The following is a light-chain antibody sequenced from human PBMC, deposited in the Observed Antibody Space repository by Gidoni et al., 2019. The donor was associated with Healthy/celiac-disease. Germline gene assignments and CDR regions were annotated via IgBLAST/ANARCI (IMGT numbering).Light chain of an antibody. J-gene: IGKJ1*01. Sequence: DIQMTQSPSSLSASVGGRPTITCRASQIISSYLNWYQQKPGKAPKLLIYAASSLQSGVPSRFSGSGSGTDFTLTISSLQPEDFATYYCQQSASTPPTFGQGPKVEIK. CDR1: QIISSY. CDR3: QQSASTPPT. V-gene: IGKV1-39*01. CDR2: AAS.